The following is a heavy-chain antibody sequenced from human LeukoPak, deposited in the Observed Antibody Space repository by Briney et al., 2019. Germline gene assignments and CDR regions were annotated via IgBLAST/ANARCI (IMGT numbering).Heavy chain of an antibody. J-gene: IGHJ4*02. D-gene: IGHD3-9*01. CDR1: GFTFSSYG. CDR2: ISYDGSNK. CDR3: AKGSRYFDWLVDY. V-gene: IGHV3-30*18. Sequence: GGSLRLSCAASGFTFSSYGMHWVRQAPGKGLEWVAVISYDGSNKYYADSVKGRFTTSRDNSKNTLYLQMNSLRAEDTAVYYCAKGSRYFDWLVDYWGQGTLVTVSS.